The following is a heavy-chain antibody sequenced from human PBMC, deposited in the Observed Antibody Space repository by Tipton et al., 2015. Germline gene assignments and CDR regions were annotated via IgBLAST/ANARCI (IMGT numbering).Heavy chain of an antibody. D-gene: IGHD5-24*01. J-gene: IGHJ6*02. CDR3: ARDLEHGMDV. CDR1: GGSVSSGNYY. V-gene: IGHV4-61*01. Sequence: GLVKPSESLSLTCNVSGGSVSSGNYYWSWIRQPPGKALERIGYISYTDTTHYNPSLKSRVTISLDSSKNQFSLTLNSVTAADTAVYYCARDLEHGMDVWGQGTTVTVSS. CDR2: ISYTDTT.